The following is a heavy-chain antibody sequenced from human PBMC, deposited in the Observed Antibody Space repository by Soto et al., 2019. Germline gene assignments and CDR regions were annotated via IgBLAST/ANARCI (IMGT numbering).Heavy chain of an antibody. CDR3: ARGRSRWLQLHGY. Sequence: QVQLVESGGGVVQPGRSLRLSCAASGFTFSSYAMHWVRQAPGKGLEWVAVISYDGSNKYYADSVKGRFTISRDNSKNTLYLQMISLRAEDTAVYYCARGRSRWLQLHGYWGQGTLVTVSS. J-gene: IGHJ4*02. V-gene: IGHV3-30-3*01. CDR2: ISYDGSNK. D-gene: IGHD5-12*01. CDR1: GFTFSSYA.